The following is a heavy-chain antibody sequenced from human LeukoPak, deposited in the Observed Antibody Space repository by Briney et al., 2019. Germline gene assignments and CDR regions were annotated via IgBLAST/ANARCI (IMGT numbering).Heavy chain of an antibody. CDR2: FDPEDGET. Sequence: APVKVSCKVSGYTLTELSMHWVRQAPGKGLEWMGGFDPEDGETIYAQKFQGRVTMTEDTSTDTAYMELSSLRSEDTAVYYCATERCSSTSCYPQGRGWFDPWGQGTLVTVTS. V-gene: IGHV1-24*01. CDR3: ATERCSSTSCYPQGRGWFDP. D-gene: IGHD2-2*01. J-gene: IGHJ5*02. CDR1: GYTLTELS.